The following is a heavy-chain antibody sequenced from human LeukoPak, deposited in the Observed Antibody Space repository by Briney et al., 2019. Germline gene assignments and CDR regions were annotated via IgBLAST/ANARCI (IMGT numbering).Heavy chain of an antibody. CDR3: ARVELAPYYYYMDV. D-gene: IGHD1-26*01. CDR2: ISSSGSTV. J-gene: IGHJ6*03. V-gene: IGHV3-48*03. Sequence: GGSLRLSCAASGFSISSYEMNWVRQAPGKGLEWVSYISSSGSTVYYADSVKGRFTISRDNAKNSLYLQMNSLRAEDTAVYYCARVELAPYYYYMDVWGKGTTVTVSS. CDR1: GFSISSYE.